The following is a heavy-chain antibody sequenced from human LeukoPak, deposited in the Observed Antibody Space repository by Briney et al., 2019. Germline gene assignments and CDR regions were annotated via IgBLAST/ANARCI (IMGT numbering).Heavy chain of an antibody. D-gene: IGHD2-2*02. V-gene: IGHV1-18*01. Sequence: ASVKVSCKASGYTFTSYGISWVRQAPGQGLEWMGWISAYNGNTNYAQKLQGRVTMTTDTSTSTAYMELRSLRSDDTAVYYCARDYERTAYQLLYKPSPNWFDPWGQGTLVTVSS. CDR1: GYTFTSYG. CDR2: ISAYNGNT. CDR3: ARDYERTAYQLLYKPSPNWFDP. J-gene: IGHJ5*02.